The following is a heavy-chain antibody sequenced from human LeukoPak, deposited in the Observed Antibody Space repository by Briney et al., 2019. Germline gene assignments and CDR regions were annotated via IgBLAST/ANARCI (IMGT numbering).Heavy chain of an antibody. V-gene: IGHV3-53*01. CDR1: GFTVSSNY. CDR2: IYFGGTT. J-gene: IGHJ4*02. CDR3: AKGRGYDNYYYFDY. Sequence: GGSLRLSCAASGFTVSSNYVTWVRQAPGQGLEWVSVIYFGGTTYYADSVKGRFTISRDNSKNTVYLQMNSLRAEDTAVYYCAKGRGYDNYYYFDYWGQGTLVTVSS. D-gene: IGHD5-12*01.